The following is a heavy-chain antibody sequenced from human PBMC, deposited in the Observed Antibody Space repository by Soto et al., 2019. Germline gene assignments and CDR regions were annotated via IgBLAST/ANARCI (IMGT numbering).Heavy chain of an antibody. CDR2: ISSSSSYT. CDR3: ASRLDGSSGYVLDY. CDR1: GFTFSDYY. Sequence: PGGSLRLSCAASGFTFSDYYMSWIRQAPGKGLEWVSYISSSSSYTNYADSVKGRFTISRDNAKNSLYLQMNSLRAEDAVVYYCASRLDGSSGYVLDYWGQGTLVTVSS. D-gene: IGHD3-22*01. J-gene: IGHJ4*02. V-gene: IGHV3-11*06.